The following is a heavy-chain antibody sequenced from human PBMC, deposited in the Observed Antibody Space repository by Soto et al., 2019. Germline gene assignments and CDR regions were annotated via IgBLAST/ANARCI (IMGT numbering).Heavy chain of an antibody. Sequence: EVQLVESGGGLVQPGRSLRLSCEASGFAFDDYSMHWFRQPAGKGLEWVSGITWNSGTIGYAESVKGRFTISRDNAQNSLYLQMNSLRADDTALYYCAKDVRLVVPKVSGFDYWGQGTLVTVSS. V-gene: IGHV3-9*01. CDR3: AKDVRLVVPKVSGFDY. D-gene: IGHD2-2*01. J-gene: IGHJ4*02. CDR2: ITWNSGTI. CDR1: GFAFDDYS.